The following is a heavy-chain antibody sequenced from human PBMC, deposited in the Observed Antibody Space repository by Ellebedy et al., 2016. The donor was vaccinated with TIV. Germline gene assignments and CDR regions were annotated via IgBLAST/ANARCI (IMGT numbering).Heavy chain of an antibody. CDR1: GESFKSHY. CDR3: ARGRSYSSDWKPYWYLDV. CDR2: IDDGGRT. V-gene: IGHV4-34*01. J-gene: IGHJ2*01. D-gene: IGHD2-21*01. Sequence: MPSETLSLTCAVYGESFKSHYWTWIRQTPGKGLEWIGEIDDGGRTNYASSLKGRITVSSDASKNQFSLRVTSMTAADAGIYFCARGRSYSSDWKPYWYLDVWGRGTLVSVS.